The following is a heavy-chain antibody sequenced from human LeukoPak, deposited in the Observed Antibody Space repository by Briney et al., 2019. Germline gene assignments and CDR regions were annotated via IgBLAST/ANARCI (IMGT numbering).Heavy chain of an antibody. J-gene: IGHJ6*02. CDR1: GFTFSSYS. V-gene: IGHV3-21*01. CDR2: ISSSSSYI. D-gene: IGHD4-11*01. CDR3: AREPTATTGSYYGMDV. Sequence: GGSLRLSCAASGFTFSSYSMNWVRQAPGKGLEWVSSISSSSSYIYYADSVKGRFTISRDNAKNSLYLQMNSLRAEDTAVYYCAREPTATTGSYYGMDVWGQGTTVTVSS.